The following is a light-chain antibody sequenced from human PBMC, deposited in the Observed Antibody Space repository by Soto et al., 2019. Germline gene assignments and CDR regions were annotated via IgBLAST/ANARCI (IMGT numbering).Light chain of an antibody. J-gene: IGLJ3*02. CDR1: SSNIGSKT. V-gene: IGLV1-44*01. CDR2: SNN. CDR3: AAWHGSLSGYWV. Sequence: QSVLTQPPSVSGTPGQRVTISCSGSSSNIGSKTVNWYQQLPGTAPKLLIYSNNQRPSGVPDRFSGSKSGTSASLAISGLQSEDEADYYCAAWHGSLSGYWVFGGGTKLTVL.